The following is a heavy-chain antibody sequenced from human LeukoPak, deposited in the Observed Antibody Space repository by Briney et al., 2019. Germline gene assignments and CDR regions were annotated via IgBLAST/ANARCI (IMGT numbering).Heavy chain of an antibody. J-gene: IGHJ6*02. CDR2: INPNSGGT. CDR1: GYTFTGYY. Sequence: ASVKVSCKASGYTFTGYYMHWVRQAPGQGLEWMGWINPNSGGTNYAQKFQGRVTMTRDTSISTAYMELSRLRSDDTAVYYCARAQDIKEGKYYYDSSGYYAPNYYYGMDVWGQGTTVTVSS. CDR3: ARAQDIKEGKYYYDSSGYYAPNYYYGMDV. D-gene: IGHD3-22*01. V-gene: IGHV1-2*02.